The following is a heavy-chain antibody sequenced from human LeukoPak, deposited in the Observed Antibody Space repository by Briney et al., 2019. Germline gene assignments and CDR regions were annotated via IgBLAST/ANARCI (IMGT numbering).Heavy chain of an antibody. CDR2: IYTSGST. D-gene: IGHD6-13*01. J-gene: IGHJ5*02. V-gene: IGHV4-4*07. Sequence: SETLSLTCTVSGGSISSYYWSWIRQPAGKGPEWIGRIYTSGSTNYNPSLKSRVTMSVDTSKNQFSLKLSSVTAADTAVYYCARGRGSSSWYWFDPWGQGTLVTVSS. CDR1: GGSISSYY. CDR3: ARGRGSSSWYWFDP.